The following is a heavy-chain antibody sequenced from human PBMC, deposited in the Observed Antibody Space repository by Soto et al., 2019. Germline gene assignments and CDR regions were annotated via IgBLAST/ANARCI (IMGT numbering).Heavy chain of an antibody. CDR2: ISYDGSNK. J-gene: IGHJ4*02. Sequence: GGSLRLSCAASGFTFSSYGMHWVRQAPGKGLEWVAVISYDGSNKYYVDSVKGRFTISRDNSKNTLYLQMNSLRAEDTAVYYCANPNHNHRYKLLAAAGHWGQGTLVTVSS. V-gene: IGHV3-30*18. CDR3: ANPNHNHRYKLLAAAGH. CDR1: GFTFSSYG. D-gene: IGHD6-13*01.